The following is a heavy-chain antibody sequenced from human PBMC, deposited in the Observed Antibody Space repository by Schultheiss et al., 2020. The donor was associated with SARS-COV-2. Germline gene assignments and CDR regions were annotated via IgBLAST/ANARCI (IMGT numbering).Heavy chain of an antibody. CDR1: GFTFSSYD. V-gene: IGHV3-13*01. Sequence: GESLKISCAASGFTFSSYDMHWVRQATGKGLEWVSAIGTAGDTYYPGSVKGRFTISRENAKNSLYLQMNSLRAGDTAVYYCARARSSSDAFDIWGQGTMVTVSS. CDR3: ARARSSSDAFDI. CDR2: IGTAGDT. D-gene: IGHD6-19*01. J-gene: IGHJ3*02.